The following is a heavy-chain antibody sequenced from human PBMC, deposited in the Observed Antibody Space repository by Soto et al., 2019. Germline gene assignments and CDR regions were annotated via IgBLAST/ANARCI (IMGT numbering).Heavy chain of an antibody. D-gene: IGHD5-18*01. J-gene: IGHJ4*02. CDR3: ATGGRGYSSAPRFYVEF. CDR2: IVPIFGTA. CDR1: GGTFSSNA. V-gene: IGHV1-69*12. Sequence: QVQLVQSGAEVKKPGSSVKVTCKASGGTFSSNAISWVLQAPGQGLEWMGGIVPIFGTAHYAQKFQGRVTITAAEATSTASMALSRLKSQDTAVYYCATGGRGYSSAPRFYVEFRGQGTLVSVSS.